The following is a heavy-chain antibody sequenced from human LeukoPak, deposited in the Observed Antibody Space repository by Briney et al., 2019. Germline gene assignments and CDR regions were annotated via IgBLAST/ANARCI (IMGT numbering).Heavy chain of an antibody. V-gene: IGHV4-39*01. J-gene: IGHJ5*02. CDR3: ARGLAGTSNWFDP. Sequence: PSETLSLTCTVSGGPISSSSYYWGWIRQPPGKGLEWIGSIYYSGSTYYNPSLKSRVTISVDTSKNQFSLKLSSVAAADTAVYYCARGLAGTSNWFDPWGQGTLVTVSS. D-gene: IGHD1-1*01. CDR1: GGPISSSSYY. CDR2: IYYSGST.